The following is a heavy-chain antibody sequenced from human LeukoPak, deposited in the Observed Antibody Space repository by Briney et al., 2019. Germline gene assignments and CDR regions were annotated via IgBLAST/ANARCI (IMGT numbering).Heavy chain of an antibody. CDR2: SSSSGSTI. CDR3: ARGNPLYYYYYGMDV. V-gene: IGHV3-48*04. J-gene: IGHJ6*02. CDR1: GFTFSSYW. Sequence: GGSLRLSCAASGFTFSSYWMSWVRQAPGKGLEWVSYSSSSGSTIYYADSVKGRFTISRDNAKNSLYLQMNSLRAEDTAVYYCARGNPLYYYYYGMDVWGQGTTVSVSS.